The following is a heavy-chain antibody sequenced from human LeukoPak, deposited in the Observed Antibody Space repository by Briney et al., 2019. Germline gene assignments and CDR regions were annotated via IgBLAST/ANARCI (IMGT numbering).Heavy chain of an antibody. D-gene: IGHD3-10*01. Sequence: SETLSLTCTVSGGSISSYYWSWIRQPAGKGLEWIGNIFYSGSTYYSPSLKSRVTISLDTSRNQFSLKLNSVTAADTAVYYCAKSNGYGLVDIWGQGTMVTVYS. V-gene: IGHV4-59*12. J-gene: IGHJ3*02. CDR1: GGSISSYY. CDR3: AKSNGYGLVDI. CDR2: IFYSGST.